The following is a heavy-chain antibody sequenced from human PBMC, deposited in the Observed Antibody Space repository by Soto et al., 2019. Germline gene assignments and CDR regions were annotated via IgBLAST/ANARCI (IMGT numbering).Heavy chain of an antibody. CDR2: IYGGGST. D-gene: IGHD3-3*01. Sequence: GGSLRLSCAASGFTVSSSYMSWVRQAPGKGLEWVSVIYGGGSTFYADSVRGRFTISRDNSKNTLYLQMNSLRAEDTAVYYCGRELLVTIFGVVTRVGMAVWGQGTTVTVSS. V-gene: IGHV3-53*01. CDR3: GRELLVTIFGVVTRVGMAV. J-gene: IGHJ6*02. CDR1: GFTVSSSY.